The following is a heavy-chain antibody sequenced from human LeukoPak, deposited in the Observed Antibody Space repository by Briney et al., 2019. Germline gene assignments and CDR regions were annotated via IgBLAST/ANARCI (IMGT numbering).Heavy chain of an antibody. V-gene: IGHV3-43D*03. D-gene: IGHD3-22*01. Sequence: GGSLRLSCAASGFTFDDYAMHWVRQAPGKGLEWVSLISWDGGSTYYADSVKGRFTISRDNSKNSLYLQMNSLRAEDTALYYCAKSATMYYYDSSGYPLQWDYFDYWGQGTLVTVSS. CDR3: AKSATMYYYDSSGYPLQWDYFDY. CDR1: GFTFDDYA. J-gene: IGHJ4*02. CDR2: ISWDGGST.